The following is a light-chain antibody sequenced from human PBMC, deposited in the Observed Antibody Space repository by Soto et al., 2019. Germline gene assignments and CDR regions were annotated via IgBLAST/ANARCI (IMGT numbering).Light chain of an antibody. CDR1: QSVPRH. V-gene: IGKV3-11*01. CDR2: DSS. Sequence: EIVLTQSPASLSLSPRETATVSGRASQSVPRHLAWYQQRTGVAPRLLLYDSSSRATGIPDRFSGSGSGTDFTLNISRLEPDDFAGYYCQQTSNWPPEITGGQGTRLEIK. J-gene: IGKJ5*01. CDR3: QQTSNWPPEIT.